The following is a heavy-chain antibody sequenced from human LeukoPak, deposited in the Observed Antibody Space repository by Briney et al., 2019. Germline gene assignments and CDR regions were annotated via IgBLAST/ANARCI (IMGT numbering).Heavy chain of an antibody. Sequence: GGSLRLSCAASGFTFSSYAMSWVRQAPGKGLEWVSAISGRGGSTYYADSVKGRFTISRDNSKNTLYLQTNSLRAEDTAVYYCAKGIIAARPGFRNWFDPWGQGTLVTVSS. D-gene: IGHD6-6*01. V-gene: IGHV3-23*01. CDR2: ISGRGGST. CDR3: AKGIIAARPGFRNWFDP. J-gene: IGHJ5*02. CDR1: GFTFSSYA.